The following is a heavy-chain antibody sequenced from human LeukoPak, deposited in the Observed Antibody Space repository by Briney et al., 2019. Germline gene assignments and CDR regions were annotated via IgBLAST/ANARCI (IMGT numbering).Heavy chain of an antibody. CDR3: ARGPPYYYDSSGYYYYY. Sequence: ASVKVSCKASGYTFTSYGISWVRQAPGQGLEWMGWISAYNGNTNYAQKLQGRVTMTTDTSTSTAYMELRSLRSDDTAVYYCARGPPYYYDSSGYYYYYWGQGTLVTVSS. V-gene: IGHV1-18*01. CDR1: GYTFTSYG. D-gene: IGHD3-22*01. J-gene: IGHJ4*02. CDR2: ISAYNGNT.